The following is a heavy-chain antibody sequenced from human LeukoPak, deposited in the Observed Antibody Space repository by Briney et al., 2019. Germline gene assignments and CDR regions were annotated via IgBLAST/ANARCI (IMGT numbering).Heavy chain of an antibody. V-gene: IGHV4-59*08. CDR1: GGSISPYY. CDR3: ARHAVYAGSGWSFDY. Sequence: KPSETLSLTCTVSGGSISPYYWSWIRQPPGKGLEWIGYIYYSGSGSTNHNPALKSRVTISVGTSKNQFSLTLSSVTAADTAVYYCARHAVYAGSGWSFDYWGKGTLVTVSS. CDR2: IYYSGSGST. J-gene: IGHJ4*02. D-gene: IGHD6-19*01.